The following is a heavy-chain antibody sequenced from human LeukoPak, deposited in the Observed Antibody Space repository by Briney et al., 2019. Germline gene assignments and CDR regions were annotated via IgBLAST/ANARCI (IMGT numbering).Heavy chain of an antibody. V-gene: IGHV3-23*01. CDR1: GFTFSSYA. CDR2: ISGSGDST. J-gene: IGHJ4*02. Sequence: GGSLRLSCAASGFTFSSYAMNWVRQAPGKGLEWVSSISGSGDSTYYVDSVKGRFTVSRDISKNTLYLQMNSLRAEDTALYYCAKERGYSGSSLDYWGQGTLLTVSS. CDR3: AKERGYSGSSLDY. D-gene: IGHD1-26*01.